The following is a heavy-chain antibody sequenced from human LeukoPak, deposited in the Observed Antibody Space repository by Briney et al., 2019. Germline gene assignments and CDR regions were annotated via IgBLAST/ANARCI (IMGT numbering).Heavy chain of an antibody. J-gene: IGHJ4*02. CDR1: GGSFSDTY. V-gene: IGHV4-34*01. Sequence: SETLSLTCAVYGGSFSDTYWSWIRQPPGKGLEWIGEVNDDGSTNYNPSLKSRVTISVDTSKNQFSLKLSSVTAADTAVYYCARVKRLGYFDYWGQGTLVTVSS. CDR2: VNDDGST. CDR3: ARVKRLGYFDY. D-gene: IGHD6-19*01.